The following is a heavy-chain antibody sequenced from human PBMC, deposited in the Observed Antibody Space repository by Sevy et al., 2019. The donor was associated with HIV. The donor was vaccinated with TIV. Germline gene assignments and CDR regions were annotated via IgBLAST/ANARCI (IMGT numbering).Heavy chain of an antibody. V-gene: IGHV3-30*04. CDR3: ARFVGYCSGGRCSIIDF. Sequence: GGSLRRSCAASGFSLSDHAVSWVRQTPGKGLEWLAVISYNGRNQYYADSVKGRFTISKDDSKNTLYLQLISLRAEDTAVYYCARFVGYCSGGRCSIIDFWGQGTLVTVSS. J-gene: IGHJ4*02. CDR1: GFSLSDHA. D-gene: IGHD2-15*01. CDR2: ISYNGRNQ.